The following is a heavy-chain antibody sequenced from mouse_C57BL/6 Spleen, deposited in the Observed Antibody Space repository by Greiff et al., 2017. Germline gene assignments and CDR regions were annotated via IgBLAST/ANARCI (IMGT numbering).Heavy chain of an antibody. D-gene: IGHD1-2*01. J-gene: IGHJ4*01. V-gene: IGHV1-42*01. CDR2: INPSTGGT. Sequence: EVQLQESGPELVKPGASVKISCKASGYSFTGYYMNWVKQSPEKSLEWIGEINPSTGGTTYNQKFTAKATLTVDKSSSTAYMQLKSLTSEDSAVYYCARHYCGARDYWGQGTSVTVSS. CDR3: ARHYCGARDY. CDR1: GYSFTGYY.